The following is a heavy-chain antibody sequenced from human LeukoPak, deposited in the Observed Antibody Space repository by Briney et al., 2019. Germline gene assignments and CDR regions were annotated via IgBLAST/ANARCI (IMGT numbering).Heavy chain of an antibody. V-gene: IGHV3-23*01. D-gene: IGHD3-22*01. J-gene: IGHJ4*02. Sequence: GGSQTLSCAVSGYIFRTCVMSWVRRSRGGGLVWVSSISGSGGSTYYADSVKGRFTISRDNSKNTLYLQMNSLRDEDTAVYYCAKVAAMIIDYWGQGTLVTVSS. CDR3: AKVAAMIIDY. CDR2: ISGSGGST. CDR1: GYIFRTCV.